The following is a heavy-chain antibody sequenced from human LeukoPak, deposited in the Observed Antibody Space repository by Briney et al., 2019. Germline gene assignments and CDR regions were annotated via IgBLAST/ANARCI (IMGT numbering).Heavy chain of an antibody. CDR1: GASISSYY. D-gene: IGHD3-10*01. J-gene: IGHJ6*03. CDR2: FYYSGST. CDR3: ASGSLAYYYMDV. Sequence: NPSETLSLTCTVSGASISSYYWSCIRRPPGKGLEWIGYFYYSGSTNYNPSLKSRVTISLDTSKNQFSLKLSSVTAADTAIYYCASGSLAYYYMDVWGKGTTVTISS. V-gene: IGHV4-59*01.